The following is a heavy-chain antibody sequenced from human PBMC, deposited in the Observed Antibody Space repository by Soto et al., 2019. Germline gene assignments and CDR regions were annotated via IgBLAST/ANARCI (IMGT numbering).Heavy chain of an antibody. CDR1: GSTFSSYS. Sequence: GGSLRLSCAASGSTFSSYSMNWVRQAPGKGLEWVSSISSSSGYIYYADSVKGRFTISRDNAKNSLYLQMNSLRAEDTAVYYCARDLHDYVSFRFDPWGQGTLVTVSS. V-gene: IGHV3-21*01. J-gene: IGHJ5*02. CDR3: ARDLHDYVSFRFDP. CDR2: ISSSSGYI. D-gene: IGHD3-16*01.